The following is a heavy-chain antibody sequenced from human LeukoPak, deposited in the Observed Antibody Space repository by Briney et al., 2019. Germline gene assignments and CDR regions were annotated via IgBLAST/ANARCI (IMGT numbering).Heavy chain of an antibody. V-gene: IGHV4-30-2*01. J-gene: IGHJ4*02. CDR1: GGSISSGGYS. CDR2: ISHSGST. CDR3: ARADSGYYSPFDY. D-gene: IGHD3-22*01. Sequence: SETLSLTCAVSGGSISSGGYSWRWIRQPPGKGLEWIGYISHSGSTYYNPSLKSRVTISVDRSKNQFSLKLNSVTAADTAVYFCARADSGYYSPFDYWGQGTLVAVSS.